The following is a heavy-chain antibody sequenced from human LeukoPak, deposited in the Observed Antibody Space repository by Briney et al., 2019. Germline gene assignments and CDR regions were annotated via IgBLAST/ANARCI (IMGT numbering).Heavy chain of an antibody. CDR1: GFTFSSYG. J-gene: IGHJ2*01. CDR3: ARDFRRITMIVVAKRGGYFDL. CDR2: ISYDGSNK. D-gene: IGHD3-22*01. Sequence: PGGSLRLSCAASGFTFSSYGMHWVRQAPGKGLEWVAVISYDGSNKYYADSVKGRFTISRDNSKNTLYLQMNSLRAEDTAVYYCARDFRRITMIVVAKRGGYFDLWGRGTLVTVSS. V-gene: IGHV3-30*03.